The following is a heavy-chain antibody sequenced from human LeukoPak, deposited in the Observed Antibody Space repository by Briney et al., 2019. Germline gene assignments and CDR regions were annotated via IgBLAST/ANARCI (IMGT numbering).Heavy chain of an antibody. CDR2: IYHSGST. CDR3: ARDYPHSSLPTDY. J-gene: IGHJ4*02. V-gene: IGHV4-38-2*02. CDR1: GYSISSGYY. Sequence: SETLSLTCTVSGYSISSGYYWGWIRQPPGKGLEWIGSIYHSGSTNYNPSLKSRVTISVDKSKNQFSLKLSSVTAADTAVYYCARDYPHSSLPTDYWGQGTLVTVSS. D-gene: IGHD6-13*01.